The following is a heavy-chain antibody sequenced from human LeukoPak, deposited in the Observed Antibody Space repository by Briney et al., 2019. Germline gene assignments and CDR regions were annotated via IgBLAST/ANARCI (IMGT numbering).Heavy chain of an antibody. D-gene: IGHD3-3*01. CDR2: IYTSGST. Sequence: PSQTLSLTCTVSGGSISSGSYYWSWIRQPAGKGLEWLGRIYTSGSTNYNPSLKSRVTISVDTSKNQFSLKLSSVTAADTAVYYCARTVYDFWSGYALVPDYWGQGTLVTVSS. J-gene: IGHJ4*02. CDR1: GGSISSGSYY. V-gene: IGHV4-61*02. CDR3: ARTVYDFWSGYALVPDY.